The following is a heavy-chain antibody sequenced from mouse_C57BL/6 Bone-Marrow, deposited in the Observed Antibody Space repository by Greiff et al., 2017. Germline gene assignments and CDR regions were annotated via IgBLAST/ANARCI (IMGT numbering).Heavy chain of an antibody. CDR2: IDPSDSYT. J-gene: IGHJ1*03. CDR3: ARLDGYDVENWDWYFDV. CDR1: GYTFTSYW. D-gene: IGHD2-2*01. V-gene: IGHV1-50*01. Sequence: VQLQQPGAELVKPGASVKLSCKASGYTFTSYWMQWVKQRPGQGLEWIGEIDPSDSYTNYNQKFKGKATLTVDTSSSTAYMQLSSLTSEDSAVYYGARLDGYDVENWDWYFDVWGTGTTVTVSS.